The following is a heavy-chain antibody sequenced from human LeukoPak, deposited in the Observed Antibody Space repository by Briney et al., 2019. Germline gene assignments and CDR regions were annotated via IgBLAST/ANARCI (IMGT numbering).Heavy chain of an antibody. Sequence: GGSLRLSCAASGLTVSSNYMSWVRQAPGKGLEWVSAISGSDGSTYYADSVKGRFTISRDNSKNTLYLQMNSLRAEDTAVYYCAKRQNSGSYFDYWGQGTLVTVSS. J-gene: IGHJ4*02. V-gene: IGHV3-23*01. CDR2: ISGSDGST. D-gene: IGHD1-26*01. CDR1: GLTVSSNY. CDR3: AKRQNSGSYFDY.